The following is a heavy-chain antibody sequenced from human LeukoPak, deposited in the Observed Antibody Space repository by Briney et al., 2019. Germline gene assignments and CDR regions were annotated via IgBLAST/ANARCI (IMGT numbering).Heavy chain of an antibody. Sequence: GGSLRLSCAASGFTFSTYSMNWVRQAPGKGLEWVSYIDTGTSTIYYADSVKGRFTISKDNAKNTLYLQMNSLRAEDTAVYYCARATVTDFSAENFDYWGQGTLVTVSS. CDR1: GFTFSTYS. CDR2: IDTGTSTI. V-gene: IGHV3-48*01. CDR3: ARATVTDFSAENFDY. J-gene: IGHJ4*02. D-gene: IGHD4-17*01.